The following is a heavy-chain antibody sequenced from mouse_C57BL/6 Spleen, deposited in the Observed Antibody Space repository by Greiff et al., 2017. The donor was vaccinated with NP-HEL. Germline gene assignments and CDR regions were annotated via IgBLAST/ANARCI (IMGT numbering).Heavy chain of an antibody. J-gene: IGHJ3*01. CDR1: GYTFTSYW. CDR3: ARSSGTRFAY. Sequence: QVQLQQPGAELVMPGASVKLSCKASGYTFTSYWMHWVKQRPGQGLEWIGEIDPSDSYTNYNQKFKGQSTLTVDKSSSTAYMQLSSLTSEDSAVYYCARSSGTRFAYWGQGTLVTVSA. D-gene: IGHD3-3*01. V-gene: IGHV1-69*01. CDR2: IDPSDSYT.